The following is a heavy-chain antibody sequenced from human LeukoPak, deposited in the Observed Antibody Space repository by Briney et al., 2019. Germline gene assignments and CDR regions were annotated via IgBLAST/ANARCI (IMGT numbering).Heavy chain of an antibody. CDR2: ISGSGGST. J-gene: IGHJ4*02. CDR1: GFTFSSYA. V-gene: IGHV3-23*01. CDR3: ARDCPRYSGYDCFDY. D-gene: IGHD5-12*01. Sequence: GGSLRLSCAASGFTFSSYAMSWVRQAPGKGLEWVSAISGSGGSTYYADSVKGRFTISRDNSKNTLYLQMNSLRAEDTAVYYCARDCPRYSGYDCFDYWGQGTLVTVSS.